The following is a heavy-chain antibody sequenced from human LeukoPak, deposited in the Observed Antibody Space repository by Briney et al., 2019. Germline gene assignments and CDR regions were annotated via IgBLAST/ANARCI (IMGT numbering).Heavy chain of an antibody. Sequence: GGSLRLSCAASGFTFSSYSMNWVRHAPGKGLDWVSSISSSSSYIYYADSVKGRFTISRDNAKNSLYLQMNSLRADDTAVYYCARASDPWLQLTWGQGTLVTVSS. CDR3: ARASDPWLQLT. CDR1: GFTFSSYS. D-gene: IGHD5-24*01. J-gene: IGHJ5*02. CDR2: ISSSSSYI. V-gene: IGHV3-21*04.